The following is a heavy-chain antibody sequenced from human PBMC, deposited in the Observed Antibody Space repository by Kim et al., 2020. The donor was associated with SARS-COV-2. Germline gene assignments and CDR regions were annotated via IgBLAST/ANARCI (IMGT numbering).Heavy chain of an antibody. J-gene: IGHJ6*02. CDR3: ARTLVLSGYYGMDV. V-gene: IGHV3-33*01. D-gene: IGHD3-10*01. Sequence: YADSVQRRFTISRANSKNTLYLQMSSLRAEDTAVYYCARTLVLSGYYGMDVWGQGTTVTVSS.